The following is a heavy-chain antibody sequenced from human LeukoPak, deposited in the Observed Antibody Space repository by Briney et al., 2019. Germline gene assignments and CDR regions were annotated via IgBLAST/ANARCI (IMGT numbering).Heavy chain of an antibody. J-gene: IGHJ4*02. CDR3: ARDRVPGY. CDR1: GFTFSSYS. Sequence: GGSLRLSCAASGFTFSSYSMNWVRQAPGKGLEWISYISSSCRTIYYADSVKGRFTTSRDNAKNSLYLQMNSLRAEDTAVYYCARDRVPGYWGQGTLVTVSS. V-gene: IGHV3-48*01. CDR2: ISSSCRTI. D-gene: IGHD2-2*01.